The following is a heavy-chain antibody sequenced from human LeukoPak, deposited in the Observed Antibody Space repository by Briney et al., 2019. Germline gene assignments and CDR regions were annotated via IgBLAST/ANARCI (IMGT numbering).Heavy chain of an antibody. CDR3: ARVGAYCGGDCYWDY. CDR2: INPSGGST. D-gene: IGHD2-21*02. Sequence: ASVKVSCKASGYTFTSYYMHWVRQAPGQGLEWMGIINPSGGSTSNAQKFQGRVTMTRDMSTSTVYMELSSLRSEDTAVYYCARVGAYCGGDCYWDYWGQGTLVTVSS. J-gene: IGHJ4*02. CDR1: GYTFTSYY. V-gene: IGHV1-46*01.